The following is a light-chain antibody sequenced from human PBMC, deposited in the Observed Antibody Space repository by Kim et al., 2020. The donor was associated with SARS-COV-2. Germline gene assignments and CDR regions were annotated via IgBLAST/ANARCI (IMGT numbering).Light chain of an antibody. Sequence: DIQMTQSPSSLSASVGDRVTITCRASQRISSYLSWYQQKPGKAPKLLMHATSSLQSGVPLRFSGSGSGTDFTLTISSLQPEDFATYYSQQSYSTPYTFGQGTKLEI. CDR3: QQSYSTPYT. J-gene: IGKJ2*01. CDR1: QRISSY. CDR2: ATS. V-gene: IGKV1-39*01.